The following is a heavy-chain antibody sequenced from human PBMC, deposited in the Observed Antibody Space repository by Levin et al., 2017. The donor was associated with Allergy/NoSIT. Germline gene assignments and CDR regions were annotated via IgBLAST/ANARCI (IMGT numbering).Heavy chain of an antibody. Sequence: LSLTCAVSGFTFSSSAMSWVRQAPGKGLEWVSAISTGSEFIFYADSVKGRFTISRDNSKDRLYLQMSSLRVEDTAVYYCAKGGVQLAYSFDSWGQGALVTVSS. V-gene: IGHV3-23*01. CDR2: ISTGSEFI. D-gene: IGHD6-13*01. CDR1: GFTFSSSA. CDR3: AKGGVQLAYSFDS. J-gene: IGHJ4*02.